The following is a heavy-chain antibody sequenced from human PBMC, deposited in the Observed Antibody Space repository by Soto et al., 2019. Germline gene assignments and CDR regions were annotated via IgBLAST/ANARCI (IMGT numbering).Heavy chain of an antibody. Sequence: XATLSLTFAVHGGSFSGYYWSWIRQPPGKGLEWIGEINHSGSTNYNPSLKSRVTISVDTSKNQFSLKLSSVTAADTAVYYCARWEYYGSGSYYYYGMDVWGQGTTVTVSS. J-gene: IGHJ6*02. CDR3: ARWEYYGSGSYYYYGMDV. CDR1: GGSFSGYY. CDR2: INHSGST. D-gene: IGHD3-10*01. V-gene: IGHV4-34*01.